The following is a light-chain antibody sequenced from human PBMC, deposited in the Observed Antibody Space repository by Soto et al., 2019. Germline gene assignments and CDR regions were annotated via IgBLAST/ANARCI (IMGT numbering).Light chain of an antibody. Sequence: QSLLSPPYSLSGSPGQAITISCTGTISDVGGYNYVSWYQQHPGKAPKLMIYEVTNRPSGVSHRFSGSKSGNTASLTISGLQAEDEADYYCSSHTTYSTFIYVLRTGTKVTVL. V-gene: IGLV2-14*01. J-gene: IGLJ1*01. CDR3: SSHTTYSTFIYV. CDR1: ISDVGGYNY. CDR2: EVT.